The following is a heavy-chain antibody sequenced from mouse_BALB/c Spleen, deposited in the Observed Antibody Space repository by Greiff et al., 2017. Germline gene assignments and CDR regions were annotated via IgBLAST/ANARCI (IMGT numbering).Heavy chain of an antibody. Sequence: EVKLVESGGDLVKPGGSLKLSCAASGFTFSSYGMSWVRQTPDKRLEWVATISSGGSYTYYPDSVKGRFTISRDNAKNTLYLQMSSLKSEDTAMYYCARDYGNYDAMDDWGQGTSVTVSS. CDR1: GFTFSSYG. D-gene: IGHD2-1*01. V-gene: IGHV5-6*01. CDR3: ARDYGNYDAMDD. CDR2: ISSGGSYT. J-gene: IGHJ4*01.